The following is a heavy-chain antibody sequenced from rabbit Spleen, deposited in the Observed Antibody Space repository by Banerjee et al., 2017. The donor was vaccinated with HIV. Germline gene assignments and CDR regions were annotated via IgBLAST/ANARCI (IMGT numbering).Heavy chain of an antibody. V-gene: IGHV1S47*01. CDR3: VREAGYGGYGDANL. D-gene: IGHD6-1*01. CDR2: IVPIFAVT. J-gene: IGHJ4*01. Sequence: EQLVESGGGLVQPEGSLTLSCKASGFDFSTYSMSWVRQAPGKGLEWIGYIVPIFAVTYYANWVNGRFTISSHNAQNTLYLQLNSLTAADTATYFCVREAGYGGYGDANLWGPGTLVTVS. CDR1: GFDFSTYS.